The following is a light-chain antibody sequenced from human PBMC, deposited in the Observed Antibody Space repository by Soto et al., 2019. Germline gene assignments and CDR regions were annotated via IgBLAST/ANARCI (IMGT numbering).Light chain of an antibody. CDR3: QQYGSSPWT. CDR2: GAS. V-gene: IGKV3-20*01. Sequence: SVLTQSPGTLSLSQGERATLSCRASQSVSSSYLAWYQQKPGQAPRLLIYGASSRATGIPDRFSGSGSGTDFTLTISRLEPEDFAVYYCQQYGSSPWTFGQGTKVAIK. J-gene: IGKJ1*01. CDR1: QSVSSSY.